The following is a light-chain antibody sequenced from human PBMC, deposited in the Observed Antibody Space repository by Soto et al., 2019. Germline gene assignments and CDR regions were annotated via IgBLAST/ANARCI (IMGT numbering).Light chain of an antibody. V-gene: IGKV3-11*01. Sequence: EIVLTQSPATLSLSPGERATLSCRASQSISFYLTWYQHKPGQAPRLLIYDASNRATGIPARFSGSGYGTDFTLTISSLEPEDFAVYYCQQRSNWPTFGQGTRLEL. J-gene: IGKJ5*01. CDR2: DAS. CDR1: QSISFY. CDR3: QQRSNWPT.